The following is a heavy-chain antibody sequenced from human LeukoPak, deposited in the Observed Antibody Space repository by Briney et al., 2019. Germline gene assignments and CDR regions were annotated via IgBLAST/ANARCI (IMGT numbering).Heavy chain of an antibody. Sequence: ETLSLTCAVYGGSFSGYYWSWVRQAPGMGLEWVSTISGGGGKTYYSDAVKGRVTISRDNSNNTVYLKMNSLRPEDTAVYYCARDRLPSHQDDFDYWGQGTLVTVSS. CDR2: ISGGGGKT. V-gene: IGHV3-23*01. D-gene: IGHD3-3*01. J-gene: IGHJ4*02. CDR3: ARDRLPSHQDDFDY. CDR1: GGSFSGYY.